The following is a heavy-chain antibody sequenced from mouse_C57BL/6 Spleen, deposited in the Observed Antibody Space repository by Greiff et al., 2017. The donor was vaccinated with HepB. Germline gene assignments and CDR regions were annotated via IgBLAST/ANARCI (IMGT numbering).Heavy chain of an antibody. CDR3: AKGSELREYFDG. CDR2: IWRGGST. Sequence: QVQLKESGPGLVQPSQCLSITCTVTGFSLTSYGVHWFRQSPGKGLEWMGVIWRGGSTDYNAAFMSRLSITKDNSKSQVFLKMNSLQADDTAIYYCAKGSELREYFDGWGTGTTVTVAS. V-gene: IGHV2-5*01. D-gene: IGHD1-3*01. CDR1: GFSLTSYG. J-gene: IGHJ1*03.